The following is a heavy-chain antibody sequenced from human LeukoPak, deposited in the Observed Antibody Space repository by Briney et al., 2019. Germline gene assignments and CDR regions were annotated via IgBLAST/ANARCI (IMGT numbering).Heavy chain of an antibody. D-gene: IGHD3-10*01. J-gene: IGHJ4*02. CDR3: ATHMVRGTPC. Sequence: ASVKVSCKASGYTFTGYYMYGVPQAPGQGREWMARINPNSGGTNYAQKFQGGVTMTRDTSISTAYMELSRLRSDDTAVYYCATHMVRGTPCWGQGTLVTVSS. V-gene: IGHV1-2*06. CDR1: GYTFTGYY. CDR2: INPNSGGT.